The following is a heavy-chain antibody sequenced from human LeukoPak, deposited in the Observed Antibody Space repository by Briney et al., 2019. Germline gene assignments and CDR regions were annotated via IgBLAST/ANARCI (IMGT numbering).Heavy chain of an antibody. Sequence: SETLSLTCAVYGGSFSGYYWSCIRQPPGKGLEWIGEINHSGSTNYNPSLKSRVTISVDTSKNQFSLKLSSVTAADTAVYYCARESAYGSGRGWFDPWGQGTLVTVSS. CDR3: ARESAYGSGRGWFDP. CDR1: GGSFSGYY. J-gene: IGHJ5*02. V-gene: IGHV4-34*01. D-gene: IGHD3-10*01. CDR2: INHSGST.